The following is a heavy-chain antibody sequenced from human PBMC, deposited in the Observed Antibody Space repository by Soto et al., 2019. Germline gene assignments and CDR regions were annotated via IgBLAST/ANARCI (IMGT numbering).Heavy chain of an antibody. Sequence: SVKVSCKASGGTFSSYTISWVRQAPGQGLEWMGRIIPILGIANYAQKFQGRVTITADKSTSTAYMELSSLRSEDTAVYYCAKDRPRRTSGYFFDYWGQGTPVTVSS. J-gene: IGHJ4*02. CDR2: IIPILGIA. CDR1: GGTFSSYT. V-gene: IGHV1-69*04. D-gene: IGHD1-1*01. CDR3: AKDRPRRTSGYFFDY.